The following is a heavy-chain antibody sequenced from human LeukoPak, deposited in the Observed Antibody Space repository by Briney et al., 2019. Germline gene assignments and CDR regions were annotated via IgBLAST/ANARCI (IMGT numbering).Heavy chain of an antibody. J-gene: IGHJ4*02. V-gene: IGHV3-23*01. CDR2: INKNGAEM. D-gene: IGHD1-26*01. CDR3: AKHDGWELHDYCFDY. CDR1: GFICRDYA. Sequence: GWALRLSCVASGFICRDYAMGWVRQAPGKGLERVETINKNGAEMFYPDSVKGGFTISRDNSKNTLNMHLRSLRADDTAVYYCAKHDGWELHDYCFDYWGQGTLVTASS.